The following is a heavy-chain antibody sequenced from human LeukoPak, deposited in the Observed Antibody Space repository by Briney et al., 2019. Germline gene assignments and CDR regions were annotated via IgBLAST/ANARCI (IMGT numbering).Heavy chain of an antibody. J-gene: IGHJ4*02. V-gene: IGHV1-18*01. CDR1: GYTFTSYG. D-gene: IGHD1-26*01. CDR2: ISAYNGNT. CDR3: ARDANLIYGSGSYGGDFDY. Sequence: ASVKVSCKASGYTFTSYGISWVRQAPGQGLEWMGWISAYNGNTNYGQKLQGRVTMTTDTSTSTAYMELRSLRSDDTAVYYCARDANLIYGSGSYGGDFDYWGQGTLVTVSS.